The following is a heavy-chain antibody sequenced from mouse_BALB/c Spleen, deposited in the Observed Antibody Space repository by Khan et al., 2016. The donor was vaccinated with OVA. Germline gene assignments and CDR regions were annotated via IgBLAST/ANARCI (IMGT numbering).Heavy chain of an antibody. Sequence: QVQLKQSGPGLVAPSQSLSITCTVSGFSLTGYGVTWVRQPPGTGLEWLGMIWAGGTTDYKSALKSRMSTNKDNSKSQVFLKMNNLQTADTARYYCARAYYGNYREAMDYWGQGTSVTVSS. CDR2: IWAGGTT. CDR3: ARAYYGNYREAMDY. J-gene: IGHJ4*01. CDR1: GFSLTGYG. V-gene: IGHV2-6-7*01. D-gene: IGHD2-10*01.